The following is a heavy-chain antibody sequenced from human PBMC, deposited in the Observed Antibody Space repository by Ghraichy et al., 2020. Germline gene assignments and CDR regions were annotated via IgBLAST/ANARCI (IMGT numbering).Heavy chain of an antibody. CDR2: IKHDGGEK. Sequence: GSLRLSCAASEFTFSSYWMSWVRQAPGKGLEWLANIKHDGGEKYYVDSVKGRFTISRDNAKNSLYLQMNSLRAEDTAVYYCARDGVATINSWGQGTLVTVSS. CDR1: EFTFSSYW. J-gene: IGHJ4*02. CDR3: ARDGVATINS. V-gene: IGHV3-7*04. D-gene: IGHD5-12*01.